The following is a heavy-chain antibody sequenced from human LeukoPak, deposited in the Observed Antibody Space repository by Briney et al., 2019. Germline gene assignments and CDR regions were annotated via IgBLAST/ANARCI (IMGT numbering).Heavy chain of an antibody. D-gene: IGHD2-2*01. J-gene: IGHJ5*02. V-gene: IGHV4-4*02. Sequence: PSGTLSLTCAVSGGSISSSNWWSWVRQPPGKGLEWIGEIYHSGSTNYNPSLKSRVTISVDKSKNQFSLKLSSVTAADTAVYYCARRYCTSTTCWFDPWGQGTLVTVSS. CDR3: ARRYCTSTTCWFDP. CDR2: IYHSGST. CDR1: GGSISSSNW.